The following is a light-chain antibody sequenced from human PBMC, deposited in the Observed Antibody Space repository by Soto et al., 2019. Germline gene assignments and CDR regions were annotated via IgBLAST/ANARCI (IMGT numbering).Light chain of an antibody. CDR2: SNV. V-gene: IGLV1-44*01. CDR1: SSNIGTNI. J-gene: IGLJ2*01. Sequence: QSVLTQPASASGTPGQRVTISCSGSSSNIGTNIVNWFQQLPGAAPKLLIYSNVERPSGVPDRFSCSKSGTSASLAISGLQAEDEDGYYCAAWDDSLNGLVFGGGTKLTVL. CDR3: AAWDDSLNGLV.